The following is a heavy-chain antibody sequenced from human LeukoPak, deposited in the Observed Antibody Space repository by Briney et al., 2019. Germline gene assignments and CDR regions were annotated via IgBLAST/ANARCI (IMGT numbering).Heavy chain of an antibody. V-gene: IGHV4-59*08. CDR2: IYYSGST. D-gene: IGHD4-17*01. Sequence: PSETLSLTCTVSGGSISSYYWSWIRQPPGKGLEWIGYIYYSGSTNYNPPLKSRVTISVDTSKNQFSLKLSSVTAADTAVYYCARLYGDHGAFDIWGQGTMVTVSS. CDR3: ARLYGDHGAFDI. J-gene: IGHJ3*02. CDR1: GGSISSYY.